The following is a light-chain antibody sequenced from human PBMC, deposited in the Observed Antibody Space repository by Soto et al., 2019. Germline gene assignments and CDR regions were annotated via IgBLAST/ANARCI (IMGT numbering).Light chain of an antibody. V-gene: IGLV2-14*01. CDR3: SSYRGSTTLV. CDR1: SSDVGAYNY. CDR2: EVR. Sequence: QSVLTQPASVSGSPGQSITISCTGTSSDVGAYNYVSWYQQYPGKAPKVIIFEVRKRPSGVSNRFSGSKSGDTASLTISGLQAEDDADYYCSSYRGSTTLVFGTGTKDTAL. J-gene: IGLJ1*01.